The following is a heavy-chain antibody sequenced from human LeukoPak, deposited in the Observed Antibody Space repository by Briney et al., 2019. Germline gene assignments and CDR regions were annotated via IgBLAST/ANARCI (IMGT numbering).Heavy chain of an antibody. CDR3: VKDRGDRRTWGSEN. V-gene: IGHV3-30*02. Sequence: GGSLRLSCATSGFTFRRYGMDWVRQAPGKGLEWLTFIGHDGSNEYYADSVKGRFTISRDNSKNTVFLQMDSLSNEDTARYYCVKDRGDRRTWGSENWGLGILVTVSS. CDR1: GFTFRRYG. D-gene: IGHD3-16*01. CDR2: IGHDGSNE. J-gene: IGHJ4*02.